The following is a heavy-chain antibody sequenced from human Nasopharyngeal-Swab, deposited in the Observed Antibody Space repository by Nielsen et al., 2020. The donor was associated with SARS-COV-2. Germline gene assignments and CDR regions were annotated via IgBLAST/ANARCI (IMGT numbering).Heavy chain of an antibody. D-gene: IGHD1-26*01. Sequence: GESLKISCTTSGFTFGDYTMSWFRQAPGKGLERVGFIRSKTYGGDPEYAASVKGRFTISRDGAESIAYLQMNSLETEDTGVYYCARSVGSFYGQGAFDIWGQGTMVTVSS. CDR3: ARSVGSFYGQGAFDI. CDR1: GFTFGDYT. J-gene: IGHJ3*02. CDR2: IRSKTYGGDP. V-gene: IGHV3-49*01.